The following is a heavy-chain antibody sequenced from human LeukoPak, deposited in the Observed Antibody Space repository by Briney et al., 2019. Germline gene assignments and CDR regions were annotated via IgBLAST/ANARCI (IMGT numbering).Heavy chain of an antibody. CDR2: IYPGDSDT. CDR3: ATPYPREYCSSTTCYFNY. CDR1: GYSFTSYW. V-gene: IGHV5-51*01. J-gene: IGHJ4*02. Sequence: GASLKISCKGSGYSFTSYWIGWVRQLPGKGLEWMGIIYPGDSDTRYSPSFQGQVTISADKSISTTYLQWSSLKASDTAMYYCATPYPREYCSSTTCYFNYWGQGTLVTVSS. D-gene: IGHD2-2*01.